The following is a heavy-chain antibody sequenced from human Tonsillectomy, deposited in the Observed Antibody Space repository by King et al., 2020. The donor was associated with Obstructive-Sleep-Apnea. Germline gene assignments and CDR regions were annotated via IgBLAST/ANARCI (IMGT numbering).Heavy chain of an antibody. CDR1: GFTFSSYS. V-gene: IGHV3-48*04. J-gene: IGHJ6*02. Sequence: VQLVESGGGLVQPGGSLRLSCAASGFTFSSYSMNWVRQAPGKGLEWVSYISSSSSTIYYADSVKGRFTISRDNAKNSLYLQMNSLRAEDTAVYYCARFAVATIRYYYYGMDVWGQGTTVTVSS. CDR3: ARFAVATIRYYYYGMDV. CDR2: ISSSSSTI. D-gene: IGHD5-12*01.